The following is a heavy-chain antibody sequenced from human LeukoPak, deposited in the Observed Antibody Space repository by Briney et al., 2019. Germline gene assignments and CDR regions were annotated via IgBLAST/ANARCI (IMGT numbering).Heavy chain of an antibody. CDR2: IWYDGSNK. CDR3: ARDPSGSRYYFDY. Sequence: PGGSLRLSCAASGFTFSSYGMHWVRQAPGKGLEWVAVIWYDGSNKYYADSVKGRFTISRDNSKNTLYLQMNSLRAEDTAVYYCARDPSGSRYYFDYWGQGTLVTVSS. V-gene: IGHV3-33*01. D-gene: IGHD1-26*01. J-gene: IGHJ4*02. CDR1: GFTFSSYG.